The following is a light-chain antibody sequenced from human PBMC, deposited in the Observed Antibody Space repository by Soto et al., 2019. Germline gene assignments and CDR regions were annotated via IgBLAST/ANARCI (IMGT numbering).Light chain of an antibody. V-gene: IGKV1-5*03. Sequence: DIQMTQSPSSLSASVGDMVTISCRASQTISSGLAWYQQKPGKAPKLLIYKASTLKSGVPSRFSGSGSGTEFTLTISSLQPDDFATYYCQHYNSYSEAFGQGTKVDI. CDR1: QTISSG. CDR3: QHYNSYSEA. CDR2: KAS. J-gene: IGKJ1*01.